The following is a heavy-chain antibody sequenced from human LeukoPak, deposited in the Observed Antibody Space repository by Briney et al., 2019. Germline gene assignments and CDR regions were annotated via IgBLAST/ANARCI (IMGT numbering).Heavy chain of an antibody. J-gene: IGHJ4*02. CDR2: ISSSSSYI. D-gene: IGHD6-6*01. V-gene: IGHV3-21*01. CDR3: ARASSSRTEYYFDY. Sequence: PGGSLRLSCAASGFTFSSYSMNWVRQAPGKGLGWVSSISSSSSYIYYADSVKGRFTISRDNAKNSLYLQMNSLRAEDTAVYYCARASSSRTEYYFDYWGQGTLVTVSS. CDR1: GFTFSSYS.